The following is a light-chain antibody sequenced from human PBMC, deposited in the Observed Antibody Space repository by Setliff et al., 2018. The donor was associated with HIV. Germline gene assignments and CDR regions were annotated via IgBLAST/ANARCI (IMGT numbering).Light chain of an antibody. CDR1: SNDVGRYDL. J-gene: IGLJ1*01. V-gene: IGLV2-23*01. Sequence: QSVLTQPASVSGSPGQSSTISCTGTSNDVGRYDLVSWYQQHPARAPKLIIYQATRRPSGVSNRFSGSKSGNVASLTISGLQAEDGADYYCCSNTGSNTFVFGTGTKVTV. CDR3: CSNTGSNTFV. CDR2: QAT.